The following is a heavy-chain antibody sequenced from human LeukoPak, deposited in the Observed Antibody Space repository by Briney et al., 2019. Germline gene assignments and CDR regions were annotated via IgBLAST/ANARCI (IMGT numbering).Heavy chain of an antibody. CDR2: INPNSCGT. CDR1: GYTFTGYY. Sequence: ASVKVSCKASGYTFTGYYMLWVRQAPGQGLEWMGWINPNSCGTNYAQKFQGRITMTRDTSISTAYMELSRLRSADTAVYYCARGPDIVATIVYFDYWGQGTLVTVSS. V-gene: IGHV1-2*02. CDR3: ARGPDIVATIVYFDY. J-gene: IGHJ4*02. D-gene: IGHD5-12*01.